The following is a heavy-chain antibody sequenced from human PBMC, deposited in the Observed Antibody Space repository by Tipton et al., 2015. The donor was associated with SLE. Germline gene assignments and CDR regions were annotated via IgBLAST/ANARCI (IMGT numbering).Heavy chain of an antibody. Sequence: LRLSCSVSGGSISSFYWSWIRQTPGKRLEWIGYIYHLGSAEYNPSLESRVTITVDMSKNQFSLRLISVTAADTAVYYCARGCSSSTCEPFYFFGMDVWGQGTTVTVSS. V-gene: IGHV4-59*12. CDR1: GGSISSFY. CDR2: IYHLGSA. J-gene: IGHJ6*02. D-gene: IGHD2-2*01. CDR3: ARGCSSSTCEPFYFFGMDV.